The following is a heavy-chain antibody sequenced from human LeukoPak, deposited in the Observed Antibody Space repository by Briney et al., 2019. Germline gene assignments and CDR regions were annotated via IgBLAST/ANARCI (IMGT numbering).Heavy chain of an antibody. D-gene: IGHD5-24*01. J-gene: IGHJ4*02. CDR1: GSTFSSYS. CDR3: ARGDGFHHFDY. V-gene: IGHV3-48*02. CDR2: ISSPTSII. Sequence: PGGSLRLSCVVSGSTFSSYSMHWVRRPPGKGLEWVSFISSPTSIIYYADSVKGRFTISRDDAQNSLYLHMSSLRDEDTAVYYCARGDGFHHFDYWGQGALVTVSS.